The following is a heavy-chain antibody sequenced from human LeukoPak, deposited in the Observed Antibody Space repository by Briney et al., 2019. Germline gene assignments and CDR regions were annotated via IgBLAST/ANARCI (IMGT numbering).Heavy chain of an antibody. CDR2: IYYSGNT. J-gene: IGHJ4*02. Sequence: SETLSLTCTVSSGSISSSTYYWGWIRQPPGKGLEWIGSIYYSGNTYYNASLKSQVSISIGTSKNQFSLRLTSVTAADTAVYYCARQTGSGLFILPGGQGTLVTVSS. CDR1: SGSISSSTYY. CDR3: ARQTGSGLFILP. D-gene: IGHD3/OR15-3a*01. V-gene: IGHV4-39*01.